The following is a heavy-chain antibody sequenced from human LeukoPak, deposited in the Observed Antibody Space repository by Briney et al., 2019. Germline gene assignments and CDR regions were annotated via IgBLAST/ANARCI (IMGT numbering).Heavy chain of an antibody. CDR2: ISGYNGNT. Sequence: ASVKVSCKASGYTFTSYGITWVRQAPGQGLEWMGWISGYNGNTNYAQKLQGRVTMTTDTSTSTAYMELRSLRSDDTAVYYCASRPSVGYEILTGYVDYWGQGTLVTVSS. J-gene: IGHJ4*02. V-gene: IGHV1-18*01. CDR3: ASRPSVGYEILTGYVDY. D-gene: IGHD3-9*01. CDR1: GYTFTSYG.